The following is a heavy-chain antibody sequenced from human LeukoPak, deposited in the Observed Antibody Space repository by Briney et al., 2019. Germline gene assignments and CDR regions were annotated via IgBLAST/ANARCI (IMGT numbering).Heavy chain of an antibody. J-gene: IGHJ6*03. CDR3: ARGAGSPRWHYYYMDV. CDR2: IYTSGST. V-gene: IGHV4-4*07. Sequence: SETLSLTCTVVGVSISSYYWSWVRHPAGKGLEWVGRIYTSGSTNYNPSLKSRVTMSVDTSKNQFSLKLSSVTAADTAVYYCARGAGSPRWHYYYMDVWGKGTTVTVSS. D-gene: IGHD3-10*01. CDR1: GVSISSYY.